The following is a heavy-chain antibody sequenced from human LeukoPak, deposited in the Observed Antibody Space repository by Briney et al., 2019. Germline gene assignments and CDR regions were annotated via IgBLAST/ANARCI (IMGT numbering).Heavy chain of an antibody. V-gene: IGHV4-34*01. J-gene: IGHJ6*02. CDR2: INHSGST. D-gene: IGHD2-2*02. CDR3: ARGGSYCSSTSCYTAYYYYGMDV. CDR1: GGSFSGYY. Sequence: SETLSLTCAVYGGSFSGYYWSWIRQPPGKGLEWIGEINHSGSTNYNPSLKSRVTISVDTSKNQFSLKLNSVTAADTAVYYCARGGSYCSSTSCYTAYYYYGMDVWGQGTTVTVSS.